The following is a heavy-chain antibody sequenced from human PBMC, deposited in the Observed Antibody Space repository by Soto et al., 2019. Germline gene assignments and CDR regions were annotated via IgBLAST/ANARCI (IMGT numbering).Heavy chain of an antibody. CDR3: AKVEDSGYDFTFYAFDY. J-gene: IGHJ4*02. CDR2: ISGSGGST. CDR1: GFTFSSYA. Sequence: GGSLRLSCAASGFTFSSYAMSWVRQAPGKGLEWVSAISGSGGSTYYADSVKGRFTISRDNSKNTLYLQMNSLRAEDTAVYYCAKVEDSGYDFTFYAFDYWGQGTLVTVSS. D-gene: IGHD5-12*01. V-gene: IGHV3-23*01.